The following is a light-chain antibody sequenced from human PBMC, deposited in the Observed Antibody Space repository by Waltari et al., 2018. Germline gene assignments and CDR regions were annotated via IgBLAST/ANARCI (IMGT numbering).Light chain of an antibody. V-gene: IGKV3-15*01. CDR1: QSVGRD. Sequence: EIVMTQSPPMLSVSPGERATLSCRASQSVGRDLAWYQQKPGQAPRLLVYSASTRAIGIPDRFSGSGSGTEFTLTLSSLQSEDFAIYYCQQYYDWPPTFGQGTKL. CDR2: SAS. J-gene: IGKJ1*01. CDR3: QQYYDWPPT.